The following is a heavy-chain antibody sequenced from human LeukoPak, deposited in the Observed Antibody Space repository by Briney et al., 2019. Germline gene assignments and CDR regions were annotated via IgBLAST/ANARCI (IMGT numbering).Heavy chain of an antibody. V-gene: IGHV4-38-2*02. Sequence: SETLSLTCTVSGYSISSGYYWGWVRQPPGKGLEWIGSIYHSGSTYYNPSLKSRVTISVDTSKNQFSLKLSSVTAADTAVYYCARVDAFDIWGQGTMVTVSS. CDR2: IYHSGST. J-gene: IGHJ3*02. CDR1: GYSISSGYY. CDR3: ARVDAFDI.